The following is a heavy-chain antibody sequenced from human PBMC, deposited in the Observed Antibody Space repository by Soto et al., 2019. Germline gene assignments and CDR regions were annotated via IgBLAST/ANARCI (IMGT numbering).Heavy chain of an antibody. CDR2: ISWNSGII. D-gene: IGHD2-2*01. J-gene: IGHJ4*02. CDR3: AKDIVSDSPPYYFHY. Sequence: EVDLVESGGGLVQPGRSLRLSCAVSGFTFDDFAMHWVRQAPGKGLEWVSGISWNSGIIGYADSVKGRFTISRDNAKRSLYLQMNSLRTEDTALYYCAKDIVSDSPPYYFHYWGQGTLVTVSS. V-gene: IGHV3-9*01. CDR1: GFTFDDFA.